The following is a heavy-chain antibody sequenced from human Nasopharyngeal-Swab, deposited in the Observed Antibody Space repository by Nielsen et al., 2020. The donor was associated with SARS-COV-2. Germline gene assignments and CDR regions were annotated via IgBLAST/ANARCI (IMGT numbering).Heavy chain of an antibody. CDR1: GFTFSSYS. CDR2: IHSDGTST. J-gene: IGHJ2*01. CDR3: AKDLPEGWNSYLWYFDL. V-gene: IGHV3-23*03. Sequence: GESPKISCAASGFTFSSYSMNWVRQAPGMGLEWVSVIHSDGTSTKYADSVKGRFTISRDNSKDTLYLQMNSLRAEDTAVYYCAKDLPEGWNSYLWYFDLWGRGTLVTVSS. D-gene: IGHD1-1*01.